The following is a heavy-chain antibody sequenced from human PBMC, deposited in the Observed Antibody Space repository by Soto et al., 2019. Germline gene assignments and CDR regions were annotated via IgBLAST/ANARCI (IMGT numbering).Heavy chain of an antibody. CDR2: IYHSGST. D-gene: IGHD3-22*01. J-gene: IGHJ4*02. CDR1: GGSIISAGYC. Sequence: SETLSLTCAVSGGSIISAGYCWSWIRQPPGKGLEWIGYIYHSGSTYYNPSLKSRVTISVDRSKNQFSLKLSSVTAADTAVYYCARVSDSSGYYYDYWGQGTLVTVSS. CDR3: ARVSDSSGYYYDY. V-gene: IGHV4-30-2*01.